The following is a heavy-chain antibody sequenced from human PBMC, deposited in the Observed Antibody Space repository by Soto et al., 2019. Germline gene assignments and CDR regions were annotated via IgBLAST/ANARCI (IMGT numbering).Heavy chain of an antibody. Sequence: SETLSLTCTVSGGSISSYYWSWIRQPPGKGLEWIGYIYYSGSTNYNPSLKSRVTISVDTSKNQFSLKLSSVTAADTAVYYCATATRGSSYYYYGMDVWGQGTTVTVSS. CDR3: ATATRGSSYYYYGMDV. CDR1: GGSISSYY. D-gene: IGHD6-6*01. J-gene: IGHJ6*02. V-gene: IGHV4-59*01. CDR2: IYYSGST.